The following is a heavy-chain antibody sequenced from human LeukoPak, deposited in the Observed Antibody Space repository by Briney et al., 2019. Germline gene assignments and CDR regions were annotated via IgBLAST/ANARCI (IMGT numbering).Heavy chain of an antibody. D-gene: IGHD6-19*01. J-gene: IGHJ4*02. CDR2: IYSGGST. CDR3: ARSRRQWLDFDY. CDR1: GFTVSSNY. V-gene: IGHV3-53*01. Sequence: GGSLRLSCAASGFTVSSNYMSWVRQAPGKGLEWVSVIYSGGSTYYADSVKGRFTISRGNSENTLYLQMNSLRAEDTAVYYCARSRRQWLDFDYWGQGTLVTVSS.